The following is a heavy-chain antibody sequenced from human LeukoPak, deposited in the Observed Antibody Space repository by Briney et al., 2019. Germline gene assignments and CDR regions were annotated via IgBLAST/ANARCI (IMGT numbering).Heavy chain of an antibody. CDR3: ARAQDGNSQGAFDI. V-gene: IGHV1-46*01. J-gene: IGHJ3*02. Sequence: ASVSVSCTASGYTFTIYYIHWVRQAPGQGLEWMGIINPSGGSTNYTQKLQGRVTMTRDTSTSTVYMELSSLRSEDTAVYYCARAQDGNSQGAFDIWGQGTMVTVSS. CDR2: INPSGGST. CDR1: GYTFTIYY. D-gene: IGHD4-23*01.